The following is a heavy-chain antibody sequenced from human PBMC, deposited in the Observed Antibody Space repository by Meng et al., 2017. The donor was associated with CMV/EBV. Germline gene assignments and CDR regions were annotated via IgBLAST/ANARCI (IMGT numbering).Heavy chain of an antibody. D-gene: IGHD2-2*01. CDR2: ISSSSSTI. CDR1: GFTFSSYS. V-gene: IGHV3-48*04. CDR3: ARDHCSSTSCYLLYYYYGMDV. J-gene: IGHJ6*02. Sequence: GESRKISGAASGFTFSSYSMNWVRQAPGKGLEWVSYISSSSSTIYYADSVKGRFTISRDNAKNSLYLQMNSLRAEDTAVYYCARDHCSSTSCYLLYYYYGMDVWGQGTTVTVSS.